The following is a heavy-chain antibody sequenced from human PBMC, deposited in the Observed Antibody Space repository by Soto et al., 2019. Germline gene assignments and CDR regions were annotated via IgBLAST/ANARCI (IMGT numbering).Heavy chain of an antibody. J-gene: IGHJ4*02. D-gene: IGHD5-18*01. CDR1: GYTFTSYY. CDR2: INPSGGST. Sequence: ASVKVSCKASGYTFTSYYMRWVPQAPGQGLEWMGIINPSGGSTSYAQKFQGRVTMTRDTSTSTVYMELSSLRSEDTAVYYCARRYGSCFDYWGQGTLVTVSS. V-gene: IGHV1-46*01. CDR3: ARRYGSCFDY.